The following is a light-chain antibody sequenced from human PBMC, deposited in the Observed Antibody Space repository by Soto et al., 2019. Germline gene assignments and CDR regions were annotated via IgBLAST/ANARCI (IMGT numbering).Light chain of an antibody. Sequence: QSVLTQPASVSGSPGQSITISCTGTSSDVGTYNYVSWYQHHPGKAPKLIIYEVSNRPSGVSNRFSGSKSGSTASLTISGLQAEDEADYHCSSYSSGSTLYVFGSGTKVTVL. CDR1: SSDVGTYNY. CDR2: EVS. CDR3: SSYSSGSTLYV. J-gene: IGLJ1*01. V-gene: IGLV2-14*01.